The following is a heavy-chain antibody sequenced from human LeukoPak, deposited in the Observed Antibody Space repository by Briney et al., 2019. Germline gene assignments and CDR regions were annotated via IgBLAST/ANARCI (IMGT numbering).Heavy chain of an antibody. D-gene: IGHD3-10*01. CDR1: GGSFSGYY. CDR3: ARHPYYYGSGSYSLYYYMDV. J-gene: IGHJ6*03. CDR2: INHSGST. Sequence: SETLSLTCAVYGGSFSGYYWSWIRQPPGKGLEWIGEINHSGSTNYNPSLKSRVTISVDTSKNQFSLKLSSVTAADTAVYYCARHPYYYGSGSYSLYYYMDVWGKGTTVTISS. V-gene: IGHV4-34*01.